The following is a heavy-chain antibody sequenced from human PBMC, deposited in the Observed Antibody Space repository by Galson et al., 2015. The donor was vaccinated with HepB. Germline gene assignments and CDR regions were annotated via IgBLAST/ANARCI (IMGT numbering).Heavy chain of an antibody. CDR3: AKVKNSRDYGFQDGMDV. D-gene: IGHD4-17*01. Sequence: SLRLSCAASGFTFSSYAMSWVRQAQGEGLEWVSAISGSGGSTYYADSVEGRFTISRDNSKNTLYLQMNSLRAEDTAVYYCAKVKNSRDYGFQDGMDVWGQGTTVTVSS. CDR2: ISGSGGST. V-gene: IGHV3-23*01. J-gene: IGHJ6*02. CDR1: GFTFSSYA.